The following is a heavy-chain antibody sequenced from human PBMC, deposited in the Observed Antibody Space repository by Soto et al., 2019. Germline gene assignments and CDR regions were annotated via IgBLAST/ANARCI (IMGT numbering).Heavy chain of an antibody. CDR1: GFSVSNSGVG. CDR2: IYWDDDK. J-gene: IGHJ4*02. V-gene: IGHV2-5*02. CDR3: ALKEKGSWVNFDH. D-gene: IGHD6-13*01. Sequence: QITLKESGPTLVQPTQTLTLTCTFSGFSVSNSGVGVGWIRQPPGKALERLGIIYWDDDKYYSPSLKRTRTINNDPSKSQVVLTMTSMDPVDTATYYCALKEKGSWVNFDHWGQGALVTVSS.